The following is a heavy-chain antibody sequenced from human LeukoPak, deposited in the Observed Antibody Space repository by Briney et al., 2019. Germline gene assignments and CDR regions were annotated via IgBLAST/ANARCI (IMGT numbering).Heavy chain of an antibody. J-gene: IGHJ3*02. CDR2: INHNGGT. CDR3: ARRGSYPNAFDI. V-gene: IGHV4-34*01. CDR1: GGSFSGYY. Sequence: SETLSLTCAVYGGSFSGYYWSWIRQPPGKGLEWIGEINHNGGTNYTPSLKSRVTISLDMSKNQFSLKLSSVTAADTAVYFCARRGSYPNAFDIWGQGAMITVSS. D-gene: IGHD6-6*01.